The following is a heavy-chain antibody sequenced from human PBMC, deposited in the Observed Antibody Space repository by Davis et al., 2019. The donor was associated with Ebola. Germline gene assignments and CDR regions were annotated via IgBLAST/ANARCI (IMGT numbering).Heavy chain of an antibody. CDR1: GFTFDDYT. Sequence: GGSLRLSCAASGFTFDDYTMHWVRQAPGKGLEWVSGISWNSGSIGYADSVKGRFTISRDNAKNSLYLQMNSLRAEDTALYYCAKGAYYRFLEWLSPKFDYWGQGTLVTVSS. CDR2: ISWNSGSI. V-gene: IGHV3-9*01. J-gene: IGHJ4*02. D-gene: IGHD3-3*01. CDR3: AKGAYYRFLEWLSPKFDY.